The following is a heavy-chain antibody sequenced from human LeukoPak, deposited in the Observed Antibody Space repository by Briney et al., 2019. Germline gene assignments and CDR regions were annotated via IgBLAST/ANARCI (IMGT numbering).Heavy chain of an antibody. D-gene: IGHD3-3*01. Sequence: PGGSLRLSCAASGFTFSDYYMSWIRQAPGKGLEWVSYISSSGSTIYYADSVKGRFTISRDNAKNSLYLQMNSLRAEDTAVYYCARAPSFVTTLFDFWGQGTLVTVSS. CDR3: ARAPSFVTTLFDF. CDR1: GFTFSDYY. V-gene: IGHV3-11*01. CDR2: ISSSGSTI. J-gene: IGHJ4*02.